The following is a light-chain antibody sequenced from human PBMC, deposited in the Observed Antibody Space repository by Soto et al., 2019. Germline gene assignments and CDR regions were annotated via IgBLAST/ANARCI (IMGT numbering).Light chain of an antibody. CDR3: QHADSFPLIT. CDR1: QSVSGW. CDR2: AAS. V-gene: IGKV1-12*01. J-gene: IGKJ5*01. Sequence: DIQMTQSPSTLSASVVDTVTVTCLASQSVSGWLAWYQQKPGEAPKLLIYAASTLQSGVPSRFSGSGSGTDFTLTISSLQPEDFATYYCQHADSFPLITFGQGTRLEIK.